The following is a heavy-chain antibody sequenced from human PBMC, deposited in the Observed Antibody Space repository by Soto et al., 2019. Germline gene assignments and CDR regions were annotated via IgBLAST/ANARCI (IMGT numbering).Heavy chain of an antibody. CDR3: AKAPSGTGTHFDY. Sequence: PGGSLRLSCAASGFTFSSYAMSWVRQAPGKGLEWVSAISGSGGSTYYADSVKGRFTTSRDNSKNTLYLQMNSLRAEDTAVYYCAKAPSGTGTHFDYWGQGTLVTVSS. D-gene: IGHD1-26*01. V-gene: IGHV3-23*01. CDR1: GFTFSSYA. J-gene: IGHJ4*02. CDR2: ISGSGGST.